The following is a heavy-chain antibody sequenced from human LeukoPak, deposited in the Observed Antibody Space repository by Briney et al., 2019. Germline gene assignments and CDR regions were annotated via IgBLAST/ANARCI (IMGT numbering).Heavy chain of an antibody. Sequence: ASVKVSCKASGYTFTAHAVHWVRQAPGQRLEWMGWINVASGDTGYSQRFQDGVTITRDTSASTGYMEMSSLISEDTAVYYCASKPRGESRPFDYWGQGTLVTVSS. V-gene: IGHV1-3*01. CDR1: GYTFTAHA. D-gene: IGHD3-16*01. CDR3: ASKPRGESRPFDY. J-gene: IGHJ4*02. CDR2: INVASGDT.